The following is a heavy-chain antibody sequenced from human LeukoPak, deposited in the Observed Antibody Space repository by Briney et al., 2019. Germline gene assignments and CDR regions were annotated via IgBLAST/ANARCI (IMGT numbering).Heavy chain of an antibody. CDR2: ISGSGGST. Sequence: GGSLRLSCAASGFTFSSYAMSWVRQAPGKGLEWVSAISGSGGSTYYADSVKSRFTISRDNSKNTLYLQMNSLRAEDTAVYYCATNPSMETFDYWGQGTLVTVSS. V-gene: IGHV3-23*01. CDR1: GFTFSSYA. D-gene: IGHD3-3*02. CDR3: ATNPSMETFDY. J-gene: IGHJ4*02.